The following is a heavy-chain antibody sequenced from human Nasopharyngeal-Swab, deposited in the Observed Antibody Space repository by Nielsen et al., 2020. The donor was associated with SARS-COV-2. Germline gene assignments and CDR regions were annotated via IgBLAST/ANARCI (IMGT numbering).Heavy chain of an antibody. CDR2: INAGNGNT. D-gene: IGHD4-17*01. Sequence: ASVKVSCKASGYTFTSYAMHWVRQAPGQRLEWMGWINAGNGNTKYSQKFQGRVTITRDTSASTAYMELSSLRSEDTAVYYCAIGYGDYEWRAFDIWGQGTMVTVSS. V-gene: IGHV1-3*01. CDR1: GYTFTSYA. J-gene: IGHJ3*02. CDR3: AIGYGDYEWRAFDI.